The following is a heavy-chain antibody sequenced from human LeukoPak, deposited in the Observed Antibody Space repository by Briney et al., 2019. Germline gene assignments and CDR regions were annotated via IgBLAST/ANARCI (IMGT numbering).Heavy chain of an antibody. CDR3: ARQVRDYYGSGSYRGRYYMDV. CDR1: GGSISSSSYY. CDR2: IYYSGST. Sequence: SETLSLTCTASGGSISSSSYYWGWIRQPPGKGLEWIGSIYYSGSTYYNPSLKRRVTISVDTSKNQFSLKLSSVTAADTAVYYCARQVRDYYGSGSYRGRYYMDVWGKGTTVTVSS. J-gene: IGHJ6*03. D-gene: IGHD3-10*01. V-gene: IGHV4-39*01.